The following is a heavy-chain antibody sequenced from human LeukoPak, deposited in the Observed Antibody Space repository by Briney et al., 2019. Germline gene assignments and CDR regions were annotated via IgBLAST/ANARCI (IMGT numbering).Heavy chain of an antibody. Sequence: PSETLSLTCAVSGGSISSGGYSWSWIRQPPGKGLEWIGYIYYSGSTYYNPSLKSRVTISVDTSKNQFSLKLSSVTAADTAVYYCATGLLRGNWFDPWGQGTLVTVSS. CDR2: IYYSGST. V-gene: IGHV4-30-4*07. CDR1: GGSISSGGYS. D-gene: IGHD2-15*01. J-gene: IGHJ5*02. CDR3: ATGLLRGNWFDP.